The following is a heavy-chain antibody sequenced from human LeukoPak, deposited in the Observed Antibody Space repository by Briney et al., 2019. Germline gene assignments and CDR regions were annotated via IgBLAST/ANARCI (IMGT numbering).Heavy chain of an antibody. D-gene: IGHD6-13*01. CDR3: ARAQYSSSWYSYYYYYMDV. CDR1: GGSISSYY. V-gene: IGHV4-59*01. Sequence: SETLSLTCTVSGGSISSYYWSWIRQPPGKGLEWIGYIYYSGSTNYNPSLKSRVTISVDTSKNQFSLKLSSVTAADTAVYYCARAQYSSSWYSYYYYYMDVWGKGTTVTISS. J-gene: IGHJ6*03. CDR2: IYYSGST.